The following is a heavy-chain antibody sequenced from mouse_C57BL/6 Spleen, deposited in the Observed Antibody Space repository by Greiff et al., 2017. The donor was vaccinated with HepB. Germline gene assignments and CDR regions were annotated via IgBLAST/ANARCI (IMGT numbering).Heavy chain of an antibody. CDR1: GYTFTSYW. CDR3: ARIKKIVATYFDD. J-gene: IGHJ2*01. V-gene: IGHV1S81*02. Sequence: QVQLQQPGAELVKAGASVKMSCKASGYTFTSYWMHWVKQRLGPGLEWFAETNPTNGRTYYNEKFKSKATLTVDKSSSTAYMLLSGPTFEDSAVYYCARIKKIVATYFDDWGQGTTLTVSS. CDR2: TNPTNGRT. D-gene: IGHD1-1*01.